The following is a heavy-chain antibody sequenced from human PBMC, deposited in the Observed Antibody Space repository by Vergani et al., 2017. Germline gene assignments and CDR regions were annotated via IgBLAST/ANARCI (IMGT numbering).Heavy chain of an antibody. D-gene: IGHD6-13*01. V-gene: IGHV2-5*01. Sequence: QITLKESGPTLVKPTQPLTLTCTFSGFSLSTSGVGVGWIRQPPGKALEWLALIYWNDDKRYSPSLKSRLTITKDTSKNQVVLTMTNMDPVDTATYYCARSSWSEYYFDYWGQGTLVTVSS. J-gene: IGHJ4*02. CDR3: ARSSWSEYYFDY. CDR2: IYWNDDK. CDR1: GFSLSTSGVG.